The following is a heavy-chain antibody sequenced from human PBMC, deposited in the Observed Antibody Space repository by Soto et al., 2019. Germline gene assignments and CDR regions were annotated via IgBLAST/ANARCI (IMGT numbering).Heavy chain of an antibody. V-gene: IGHV1-24*01. CDR3: ATVGLIWGSYRVFDY. CDR1: GYTLTELS. Sequence: GASVKVSCKVSGYTLTELSMHWVRQAPGKGLEWMGGFDPEDGETIYAQKFQGRVTMTEDTSTDTAYMELSSLRSEDTAVYYCATVGLIWGSYRVFDYWGQGTLVTVSS. D-gene: IGHD3-16*02. J-gene: IGHJ4*02. CDR2: FDPEDGET.